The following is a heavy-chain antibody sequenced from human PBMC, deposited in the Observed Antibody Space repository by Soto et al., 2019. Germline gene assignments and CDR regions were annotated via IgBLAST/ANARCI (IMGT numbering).Heavy chain of an antibody. D-gene: IGHD2-15*01. J-gene: IGHJ5*02. CDR2: FHNSGSP. CDR1: GGSMSGYH. CDR3: ARNPVEGFAVFDR. Sequence: QVRLQESGLGLVQPSETLSLTCSIFGGSMSGYHWNWIRQTPGTGVEWIGYFHNSGSPTYSSSLKSRVPLSVDKSAKQAPLRLTAVTAADTAVYWWARNPVEGFAVFDRWGPGALVTVSS. V-gene: IGHV4-59*01.